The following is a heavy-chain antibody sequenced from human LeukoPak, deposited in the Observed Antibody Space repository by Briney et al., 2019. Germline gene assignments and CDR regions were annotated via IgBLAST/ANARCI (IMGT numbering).Heavy chain of an antibody. CDR3: ARSPVFYDILTGYYVRYFDY. J-gene: IGHJ4*02. Sequence: GGSLRLSCAASGFTVSSNYMSWVRQAPGKGLEWVSVIYSGGSTYYADSVKGRFTISRDNSKNTLYLQMNSLRAEDTAVYYCARSPVFYDILTGYYVRYFDYWGQGTLVTVSS. V-gene: IGHV3-53*01. CDR1: GFTVSSNY. D-gene: IGHD3-9*01. CDR2: IYSGGST.